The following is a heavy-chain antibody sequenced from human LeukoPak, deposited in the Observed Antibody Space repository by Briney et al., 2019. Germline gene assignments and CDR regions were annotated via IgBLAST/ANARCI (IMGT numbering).Heavy chain of an antibody. J-gene: IGHJ4*02. CDR2: IGTAGDT. CDR3: ARGKVMITFGGVIVIPYYFDY. V-gene: IGHV3-13*01. Sequence: GGSLRLSCAASGFTFSSYDMHWVRQATGKGLEWVSAIGTAGDTYYPGSVKGRFTISRENAKNSLYLQMNSLRAGDTAVYYCARGKVMITFGGVIVIPYYFDYWGQGTLVTVSS. D-gene: IGHD3-16*02. CDR1: GFTFSSYD.